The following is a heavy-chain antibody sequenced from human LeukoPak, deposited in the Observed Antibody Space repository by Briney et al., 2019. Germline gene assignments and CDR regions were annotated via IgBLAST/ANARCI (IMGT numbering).Heavy chain of an antibody. J-gene: IGHJ6*03. CDR1: GGTFSSYA. V-gene: IGHV1-69*13. CDR2: IIPIFGTA. D-gene: IGHD1-26*01. CDR3: ARVPVGATFYYYYYMDV. Sequence: ASVKVSCKASGGTFSSYAISWVRQAPGQGLEWMGGIIPIFGTANYAQKFQGRVTITADESTSTAHMELSSLRSEDTAVYYCARVPVGATFYYYYYMDVWGKGTTVTVSS.